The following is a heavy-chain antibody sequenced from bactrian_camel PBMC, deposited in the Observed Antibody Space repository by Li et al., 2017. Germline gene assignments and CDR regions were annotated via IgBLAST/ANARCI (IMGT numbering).Heavy chain of an antibody. J-gene: IGHJ6*01. CDR2: LRADGRS. D-gene: IGHD6*01. CDR1: FAINTRSC. V-gene: IGHV3S53*01. Sequence: HVQLVESGGGSVQAGGSLKLSCLVNFAINTRSCMGWFRQAIGEEREGVATLRADGRSTYSDSVKGRFTVSADNAKNTVYLQMNSLKPPDTAVYYCVRDREYGSSWFLPGADFGYWGQGTQVTVS. CDR3: VRDREYGSSWFLPGADFGY.